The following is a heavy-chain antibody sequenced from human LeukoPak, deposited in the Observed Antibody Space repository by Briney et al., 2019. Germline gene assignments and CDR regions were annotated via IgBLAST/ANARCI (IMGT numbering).Heavy chain of an antibody. D-gene: IGHD6-13*01. J-gene: IGHJ5*02. CDR2: IIPIFGTA. Sequence: GASVKVSCKASGGTFSSYAISWVRQAPGQGLEWMGGIIPIFGTANYAQKFQGRVTITADESTSTAYMELSSLRSEDTAVYYCATQIRGSSSWYSRGHWFDPWGQGTLVTVSS. V-gene: IGHV1-69*13. CDR1: GGTFSSYA. CDR3: ATQIRGSSSWYSRGHWFDP.